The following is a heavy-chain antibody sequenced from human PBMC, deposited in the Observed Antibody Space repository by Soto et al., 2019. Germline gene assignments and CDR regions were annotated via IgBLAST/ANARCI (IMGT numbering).Heavy chain of an antibody. J-gene: IGHJ6*02. Sequence: SGPTLVNPTQTLTLTCTFSGFSLSTSGMCVSWIRQPPGKALEWLALIDWDDDKYYSTSLKTRLTISKDTSKNQVVLTMTNMDPVDTATYYCARSLWFGELSTPGYYYGMDVWAQGTTVTVSS. CDR2: IDWDDDK. D-gene: IGHD3-10*01. V-gene: IGHV2-70*12. CDR3: ARSLWFGELSTPGYYYGMDV. CDR1: GFSLSTSGMC.